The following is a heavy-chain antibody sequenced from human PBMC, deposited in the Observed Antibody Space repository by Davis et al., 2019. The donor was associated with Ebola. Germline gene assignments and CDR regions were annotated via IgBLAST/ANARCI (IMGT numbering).Heavy chain of an antibody. V-gene: IGHV5-51*01. CDR2: IYPDDSDT. J-gene: IGHJ4*02. CDR1: GYTFSSYW. CDR3: ARHGSSYYDMNYVY. D-gene: IGHD3-22*01. Sequence: GESLKISCKASGYTFSSYWIAWVRQMPGKGLEWMGIIYPDDSDTRYSPSFQGQVTISADKSINTAYLQWSSLKALDTAMYYCARHGSSYYDMNYVYWGQGTLVTVSS.